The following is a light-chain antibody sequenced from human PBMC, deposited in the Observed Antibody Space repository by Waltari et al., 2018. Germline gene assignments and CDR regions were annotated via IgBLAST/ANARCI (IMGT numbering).Light chain of an antibody. CDR2: EFS. CDR1: SSDIGLNNY. CDR3: TSNAGTTGV. J-gene: IGLJ1*01. V-gene: IGLV2-8*01. Sequence: QSALTQPPSASGSPGQSVTISCTGTSSDIGLNNYVSWYQQHPGKAPKLIIYEFSNRPSGVPDRFSGSKSGTTASLTVAGLQPEDEADYYCTSNAGTTGVFGSGTKVTVL.